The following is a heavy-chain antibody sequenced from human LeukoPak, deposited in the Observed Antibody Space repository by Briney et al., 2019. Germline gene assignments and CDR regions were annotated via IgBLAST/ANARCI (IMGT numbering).Heavy chain of an antibody. CDR3: AREAIAAAATDY. D-gene: IGHD6-13*01. CDR2: IRYDGSNK. CDR1: GFTFSSYS. J-gene: IGHJ4*02. V-gene: IGHV3-33*08. Sequence: GRSLRLSCAASGFTFSSYSMNWVRQAPGKGLEWVAFIRYDGSNKYYADSVKGRFTISRDNAKNSLYLQMNSLRAEDTAVYYCAREAIAAAATDYWGQGTLVTVSS.